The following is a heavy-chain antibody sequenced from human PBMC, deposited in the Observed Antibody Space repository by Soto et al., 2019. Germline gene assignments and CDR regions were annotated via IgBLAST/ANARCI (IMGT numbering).Heavy chain of an antibody. CDR3: ARGLSTGSPNSGRWYYFDS. CDR1: GGSFSGYI. D-gene: IGHD3-10*01. J-gene: IGHJ4*02. CDR2: INHSASA. Sequence: QVQIHQWGAGVLKPSETLSLTCAVSGGSFSGYIWTWIRQTPGKGLKWIGQINHSASAVYNPSPMTRVTTPIMSTNQFSLEMSSATAADTAVYYCARGLSTGSPNSGRWYYFDSWGQGATVTVS. V-gene: IGHV4-34*01.